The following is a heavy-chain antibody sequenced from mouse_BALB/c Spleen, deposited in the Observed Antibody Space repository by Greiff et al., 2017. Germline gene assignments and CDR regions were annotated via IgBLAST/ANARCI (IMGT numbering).Heavy chain of an antibody. CDR3: ARERDGKKYYFDY. CDR1: GFTFSSFG. CDR2: ISSGSSTI. Sequence: EVNVVESGGGLVQPGGSRKLSCAASGFTFSSFGMHWVRQAPEKGLEWVAYISSGSSTIYYADTVKGRFTISRDNPKNTLFLQMTSLRSEDTAMYYCARERDGKKYYFDYWGQGTTLTVSS. J-gene: IGHJ2*01. D-gene: IGHD1-1*01. V-gene: IGHV5-17*02.